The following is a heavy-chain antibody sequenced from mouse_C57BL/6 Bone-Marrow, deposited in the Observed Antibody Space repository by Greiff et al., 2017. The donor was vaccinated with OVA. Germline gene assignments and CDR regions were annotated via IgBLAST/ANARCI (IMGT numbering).Heavy chain of an antibody. CDR2: ISDGGSYT. D-gene: IGHD2-3*01. Sequence: EVKLMESGGGLVKPGGSLKLSCAASGFTFSSYAMSWVRQTPEKRLEWVATISDGGSYTYYPDNVKGRFTISRDNAKNNLYLQMSHLKSEDTAMYYCAREMDDGYYYFDYWGQGTTLTVSS. V-gene: IGHV5-4*01. J-gene: IGHJ2*01. CDR3: AREMDDGYYYFDY. CDR1: GFTFSSYA.